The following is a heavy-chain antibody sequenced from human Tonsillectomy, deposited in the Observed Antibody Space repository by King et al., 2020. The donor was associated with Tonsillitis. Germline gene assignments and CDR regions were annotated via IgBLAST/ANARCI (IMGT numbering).Heavy chain of an antibody. Sequence: VQLVESGAEVKKPGSSVRVSGKASGGTYSSYVISGVRQAPGQGLDWMGAIMPFFGTVNYSQKFQDRVTIIADESTSTVYMELSSLTSEDTAVYYCASSVVWFDPWGQGTLVTVSS. CDR3: ASSVVWFDP. J-gene: IGHJ5*02. D-gene: IGHD2-21*01. V-gene: IGHV1-69*01. CDR1: GGTYSSYV. CDR2: IMPFFGTV.